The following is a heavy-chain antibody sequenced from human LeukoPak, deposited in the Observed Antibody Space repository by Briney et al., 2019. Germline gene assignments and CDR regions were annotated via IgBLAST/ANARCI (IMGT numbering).Heavy chain of an antibody. CDR3: ARSRPYSSSWFGHDAFDI. CDR2: INPNSGGT. J-gene: IGHJ3*02. CDR1: GYTFTGYY. V-gene: IGHV1-2*02. Sequence: ASVKVSCKATGYTFTGYYMHWVRQAPGQGLEWMGWINPNSGGTNYAQKFQGRVTMTRDTSISTAYMELSRLRSDGTAVYYCARSRPYSSSWFGHDAFDIWGQGTMVTVSS. D-gene: IGHD6-13*01.